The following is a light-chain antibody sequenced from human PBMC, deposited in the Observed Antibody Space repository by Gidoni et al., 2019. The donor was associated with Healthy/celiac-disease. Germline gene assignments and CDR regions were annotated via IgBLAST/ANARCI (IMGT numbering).Light chain of an antibody. CDR3: MQALQAPLT. Sequence: DIVMTQSPLFLLVTPGEPASISCRSSQSPLHSNGYNFLDWYLQKPGQSPQLLIYLGSNRASGVPDRFSGGGSGTDFTLKISRVEAEDVGVYYCMQALQAPLTFGGGTKVEIK. J-gene: IGKJ4*01. CDR1: QSPLHSNGYNF. V-gene: IGKV2-28*01. CDR2: LGS.